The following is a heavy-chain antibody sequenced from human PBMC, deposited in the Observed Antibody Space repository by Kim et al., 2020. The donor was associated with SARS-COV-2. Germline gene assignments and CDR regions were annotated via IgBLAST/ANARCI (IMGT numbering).Heavy chain of an antibody. J-gene: IGHJ4*02. Sequence: ASVKVSCKASGHTFTTSPVHWVRQAPGQSLEWMGWINAGNGNTGSSQKLQDRITITTDTSASTAYMELSSLGSEDTAVYFCAIDRSGRPIASWGQGPLVT. CDR3: AIDRSGRPIAS. CDR1: GHTFTTSP. D-gene: IGHD3-10*01. V-gene: IGHV1-3*01. CDR2: INAGNGNT.